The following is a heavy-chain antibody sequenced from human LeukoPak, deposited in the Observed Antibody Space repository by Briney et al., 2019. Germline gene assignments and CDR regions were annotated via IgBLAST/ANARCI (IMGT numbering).Heavy chain of an antibody. D-gene: IGHD6-19*01. CDR3: AKVPPYSSGWLDAFDI. V-gene: IGHV3-23*01. Sequence: HPGGSLRLSCAASGFTFSSYAMSWVRQAPGKGLEWVSAISGSGGSTYYADSVKGRFTISRDNSKNTLYLQMNSLRAEDTAVYYCAKVPPYSSGWLDAFDIWGQGTMVTVSS. J-gene: IGHJ3*02. CDR2: ISGSGGST. CDR1: GFTFSSYA.